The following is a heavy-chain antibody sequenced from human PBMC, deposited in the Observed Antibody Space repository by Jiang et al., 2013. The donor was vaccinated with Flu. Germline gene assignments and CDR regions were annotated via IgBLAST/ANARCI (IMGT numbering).Heavy chain of an antibody. CDR1: GYTFTSYG. D-gene: IGHD2-2*01. CDR2: ISAYNGNT. V-gene: IGHV1-18*01. CDR3: ARDRIVVVPAAIDYYYYGMDV. J-gene: IGHJ6*02. Sequence: SGAEVKKPGASVKVSCKASGYTFTSYGISWVRRAPGQGLEWMGWISAYNGNTNYAQKLQGRVTMTTDTSTSTAYMELRSLRSDDTAVYYCARDRIVVVPAAIDYYYYGMDVWGQGTTVTVSS.